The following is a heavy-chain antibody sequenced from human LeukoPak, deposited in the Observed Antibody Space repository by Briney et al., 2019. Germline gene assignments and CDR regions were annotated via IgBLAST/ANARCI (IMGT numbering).Heavy chain of an antibody. V-gene: IGHV4-59*01. CDR2: IYYSGST. Sequence: PSETLSLTCTVSGGSISSYYWSWTRQPPGKGLEWIGYIYYSGSTNYNPSLKSRVTISVDTSKNQFSLKLSSVTAADTAVYYCARASRYYDFWSGYYWIDPWGQGTLVTVSS. CDR3: ARASRYYDFWSGYYWIDP. D-gene: IGHD3-3*01. J-gene: IGHJ5*02. CDR1: GGSISSYY.